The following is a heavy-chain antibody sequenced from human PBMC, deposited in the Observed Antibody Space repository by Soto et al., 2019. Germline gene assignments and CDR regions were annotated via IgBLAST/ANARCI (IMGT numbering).Heavy chain of an antibody. J-gene: IGHJ5*02. V-gene: IGHV3-21*01. D-gene: IGHD4-17*01. Sequence: PGVSLRLSCAASGFTLSSYSMNWVHQAPGKGLEWVSSISSTSSYIYYSDSVKDRFTISRDNAKNSLYLQMNRLRAEDTAVYYCAREPSRVYGEPSFDPWGQGSLVTVS. CDR1: GFTLSSYS. CDR3: AREPSRVYGEPSFDP. CDR2: ISSTSSYI.